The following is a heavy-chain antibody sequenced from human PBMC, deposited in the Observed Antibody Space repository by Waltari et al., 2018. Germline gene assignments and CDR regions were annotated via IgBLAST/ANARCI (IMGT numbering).Heavy chain of an antibody. Sequence: EVQLLESGGGLVQPGGSLRLSCAASGFIFSNYAMNWVRQAPGKGLEWVSGISGSGGSTYYADSVKGRFTISRDNSKNTLYLQMNSLRAEDTAVYYCAKGHYYDSSGGYYFDYWGQGTLVIVSS. V-gene: IGHV3-23*01. CDR2: ISGSGGST. CDR3: AKGHYYDSSGGYYFDY. D-gene: IGHD3-22*01. CDR1: GFIFSNYA. J-gene: IGHJ4*02.